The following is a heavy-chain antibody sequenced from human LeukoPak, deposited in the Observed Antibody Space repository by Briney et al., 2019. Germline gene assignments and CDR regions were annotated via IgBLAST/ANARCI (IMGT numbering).Heavy chain of an antibody. Sequence: GGSLRLSCAASGFTFSSYAMSWVRQAPGKGLEWVSAISGSGGSTYYADSVKGRFTISRDNSKNTLYLQMNSLRAEDTAVYYWAKDPFIVGVPAAMEYFDYWGQGTLVTVSS. J-gene: IGHJ4*02. D-gene: IGHD2-2*01. CDR1: GFTFSSYA. V-gene: IGHV3-23*01. CDR3: AKDPFIVGVPAAMEYFDY. CDR2: ISGSGGST.